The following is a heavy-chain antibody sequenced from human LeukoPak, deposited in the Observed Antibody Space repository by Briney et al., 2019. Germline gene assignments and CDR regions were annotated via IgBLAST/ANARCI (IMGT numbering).Heavy chain of an antibody. CDR3: SKDLTSDFGGGFDA. J-gene: IGHJ5*02. CDR2: IQFDGSKK. Sequence: GGSLRLSCAASGFTFSNHGMHWVRQAPGKGLEWVAFIQFDGSKKDYADSVKGRFTITRDNSKNTLHLQMNSLKTEDTAVYYCSKDLTSDFGGGFDAWGQGTLVTVSS. CDR1: GFTFSNHG. V-gene: IGHV3-30*02. D-gene: IGHD3-10*01.